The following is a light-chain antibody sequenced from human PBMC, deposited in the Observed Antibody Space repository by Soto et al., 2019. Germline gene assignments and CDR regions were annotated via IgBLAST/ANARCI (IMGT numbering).Light chain of an antibody. J-gene: IGLJ1*01. CDR1: SSDVGSSNL. CDR2: EAI. Sequence: QSVLTQPASVSGSPGQSITISCTGTSSDVGSSNLVSWYQHHPGKAPKLIIYEAIKRPSGVSDRFSGSKSGNTASLTISGLHGDDESDYYCFSYASGRTYLFGPGTQVTLL. CDR3: FSYASGRTYL. V-gene: IGLV2-23*01.